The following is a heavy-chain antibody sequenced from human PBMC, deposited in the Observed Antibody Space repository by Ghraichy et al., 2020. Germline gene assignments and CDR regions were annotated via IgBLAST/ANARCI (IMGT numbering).Heavy chain of an antibody. CDR3: ARDSGSRRSSDY. CDR2: VKQEESEK. V-gene: IGHV3-7*03. Sequence: GGSLRLSCAASGFTFSTYWMSWVRQAPGKGLEWMASVKQEESEKYYVDSVKGRFTISRDNANNSLYLQMNSLRAEDTAVYYCARDSGSRRSSDYWGQGTLVTVSS. CDR1: GFTFSTYW. J-gene: IGHJ4*02. D-gene: IGHD2-15*01.